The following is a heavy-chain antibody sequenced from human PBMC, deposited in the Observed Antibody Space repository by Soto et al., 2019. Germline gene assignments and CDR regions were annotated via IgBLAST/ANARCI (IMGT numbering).Heavy chain of an antibody. D-gene: IGHD3-10*01. Sequence: SETLSLTCSVSGGSISSSSYYWGWIRQPPGKGLEWIGSIYYSGSTYYNPSLKSRVTISIDTSKNQFSLKLSSLTAADTAVYYCARVDCGLSAIWFTMVRGVCPLSSTFDYWGQGTLVTVSS. V-gene: IGHV4-39*01. CDR2: IYYSGST. CDR3: ARVDCGLSAIWFTMVRGVCPLSSTFDY. J-gene: IGHJ4*02. CDR1: GGSISSSSYY.